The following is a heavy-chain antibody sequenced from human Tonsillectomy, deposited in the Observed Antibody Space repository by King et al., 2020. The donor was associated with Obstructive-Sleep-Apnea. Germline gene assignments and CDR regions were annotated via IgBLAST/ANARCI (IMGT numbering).Heavy chain of an antibody. CDR2: ISSSSSTK. Sequence: VQLVESGGGLVQPGGSLRLSCAASGFTFSSYSMNWVRQAPGKGLEWVSYISSSSSTKYYSDRVKGRSTISRENAKNSLYLQMNSLRAEDTAVYYCAREKRYGSGSYYMGAFDIWGQGTMVTVSS. D-gene: IGHD3-10*01. V-gene: IGHV3-48*01. CDR3: AREKRYGSGSYYMGAFDI. CDR1: GFTFSSYS. J-gene: IGHJ3*02.